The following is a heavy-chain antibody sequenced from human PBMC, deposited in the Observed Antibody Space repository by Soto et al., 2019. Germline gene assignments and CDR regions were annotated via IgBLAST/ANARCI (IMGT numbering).Heavy chain of an antibody. CDR2: SRNKAQSFTL. J-gene: IGHJ4*02. V-gene: IGHV3-72*01. CDR1: GFTFSDHH. Sequence: EVQLVESGGGLVQPGGSLRLSCAASGFTFSDHHMDWVRQAPGKGLECVGRSRNKAQSFTLESAPSVKGRFTISRDESKNSLYLQTNSLKTDDTAVYYGVGESFYRLDYWGQGTLVSVSS. D-gene: IGHD3-16*01. CDR3: VGESFYRLDY.